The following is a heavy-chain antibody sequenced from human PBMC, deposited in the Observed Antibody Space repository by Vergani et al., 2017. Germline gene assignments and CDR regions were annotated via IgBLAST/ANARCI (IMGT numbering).Heavy chain of an antibody. V-gene: IGHV4-59*01. CDR3: ARNRFLEGIDSFDYYYYYMDV. J-gene: IGHJ6*03. CDR1: GGSISSYY. Sequence: QVQLQESGPGLVKPSETLSLTCTVSGGSISSYYWSWIRPPPGKGLEWIGYIYYSGSTNYNPSLKSRVTISVATSKNQLALKLSSVTAADTAVYYCARNRFLEGIDSFDYYYYYMDVWGKGTTVTVSS. D-gene: IGHD3-3*01. CDR2: IYYSGST.